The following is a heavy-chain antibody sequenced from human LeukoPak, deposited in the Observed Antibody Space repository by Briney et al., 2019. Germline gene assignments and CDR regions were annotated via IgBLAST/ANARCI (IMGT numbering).Heavy chain of an antibody. CDR2: IIPIFGIA. D-gene: IGHD3-22*01. V-gene: IGHV1-69*04. CDR3: ETYYYDSSGYDY. CDR1: GGTFSTYA. Sequence: SVKVSCKASGGTFSTYAISWVRQAPGQGLEWMGRIIPIFGIANYAQKFQGRVTITADKSTSIAYMELSSLRSEDTAVYYCETYYYDSSGYDYWGQGTLVTVSS. J-gene: IGHJ4*02.